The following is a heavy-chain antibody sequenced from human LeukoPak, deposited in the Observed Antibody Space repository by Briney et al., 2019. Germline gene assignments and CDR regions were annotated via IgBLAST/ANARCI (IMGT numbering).Heavy chain of an antibody. D-gene: IGHD2-2*01. CDR3: AASPYCTSNSCYRSLDY. CDR2: IVVGSGKT. CDR1: GFTFTSSA. V-gene: IGHV1-58*02. J-gene: IGHJ4*02. Sequence: ASVKVSCTASGFTFTSSAMQWVRQARGQRLEWIGWIVVGSGKTNYAQKIQERVTITRDMSTNTAYMELSSLSSEDTAVYYCAASPYCTSNSCYRSLDYWGQGTLVTVSS.